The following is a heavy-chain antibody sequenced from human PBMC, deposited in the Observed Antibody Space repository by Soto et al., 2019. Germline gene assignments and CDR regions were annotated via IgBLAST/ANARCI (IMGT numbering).Heavy chain of an antibody. CDR2: IGGTGITT. V-gene: IGHV3-23*01. CDR3: AKRIFAVLQMPFDY. D-gene: IGHD6-19*01. CDR1: GFTFGNYA. J-gene: IGHJ4*02. Sequence: HPGGSLRLSCAASGFTFGNYAMTWVRQAPGKGLEWVSTIGGTGITTVYADSVKGRFTISRDNSKSTLYLQMNSLRAEDTAVYYCAKRIFAVLQMPFDYWGQGIVVTVSS.